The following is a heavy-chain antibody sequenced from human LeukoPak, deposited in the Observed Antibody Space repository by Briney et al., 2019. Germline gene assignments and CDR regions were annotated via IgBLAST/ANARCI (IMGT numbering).Heavy chain of an antibody. CDR1: GFTVSSNY. CDR3: AKGRTSGLEYFQH. V-gene: IGHV3-23*01. J-gene: IGHJ1*01. CDR2: ISGSGGST. D-gene: IGHD3-3*01. Sequence: GGSLRLSCAASGFTVSSNYMSWVRQAPGKGLEWVSGISGSGGSTYYTDSVKGRFTISRDNSKNMLYLQMNSLRAEDTAVYYCAKGRTSGLEYFQHWGQGTLVTVSS.